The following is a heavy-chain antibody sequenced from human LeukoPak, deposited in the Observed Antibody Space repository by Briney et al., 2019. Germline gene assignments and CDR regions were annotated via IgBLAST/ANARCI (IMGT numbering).Heavy chain of an antibody. CDR3: VRGALVGDRRLFDY. Sequence: GGSLRLSCAASGFTFSDHYMDWVRQAPGKGLERVGRSRDKAYSYTTEYAASVRGRSTISRDDSKNSLYLQLNSLKTEDTAVYYCVRGALVGDRRLFDYWGQGTLVTVSS. V-gene: IGHV3-72*01. CDR2: SRDKAYSYTT. CDR1: GFTFSDHY. J-gene: IGHJ4*02. D-gene: IGHD1-26*01.